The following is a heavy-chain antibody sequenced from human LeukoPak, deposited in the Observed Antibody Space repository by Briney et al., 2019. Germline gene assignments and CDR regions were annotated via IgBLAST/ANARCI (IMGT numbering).Heavy chain of an antibody. J-gene: IGHJ4*02. Sequence: GGSLRLSCAASGFTFSSYAMSWVRQAPGKGLEWVSAISGGGDFTKYADSVKGRFTISRDNAKNSLYLQMNSLRAEDTAVYYCARGYCSGGSCYRTFDYWGQGTLVTVSS. CDR1: GFTFSSYA. CDR2: ISGGGDFT. CDR3: ARGYCSGGSCYRTFDY. V-gene: IGHV3-23*01. D-gene: IGHD2-15*01.